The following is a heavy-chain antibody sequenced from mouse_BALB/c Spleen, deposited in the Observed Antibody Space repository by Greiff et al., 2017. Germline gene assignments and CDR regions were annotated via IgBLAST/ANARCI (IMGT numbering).Heavy chain of an antibody. CDR3: ARAAYYDYDGFAY. J-gene: IGHJ3*01. V-gene: IGHV1S135*01. Sequence: EVKVVESGPELVKPGASVKVSCKASGYAFTSYNMYWVKQSHGKSLEWIGYIDPYNGGTSYNQKFKGKATLTVDKSSSTAYMHLNSLTSEDSAVYYCARAAYYDYDGFAYWGQGTLVTVSA. CDR2: IDPYNGGT. CDR1: GYAFTSYN. D-gene: IGHD2-4*01.